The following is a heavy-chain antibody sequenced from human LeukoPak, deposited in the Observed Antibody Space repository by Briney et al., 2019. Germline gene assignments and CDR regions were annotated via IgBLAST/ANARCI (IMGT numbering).Heavy chain of an antibody. CDR3: AGGVLQDYYDSSGFHHRGGVDY. CDR1: GFTVSSNY. Sequence: PGGSLRLSCEASGFTVSSNYMSWVRQAPGKGLEWVSVIYSGGTTYYADSVKGRFTISRDNSKNTLYLQMNSLRAEDTAMYFCAGGVLQDYYDSSGFHHRGGVDYWGQGTLVTVSS. V-gene: IGHV3-53*01. CDR2: IYSGGTT. D-gene: IGHD3-22*01. J-gene: IGHJ4*02.